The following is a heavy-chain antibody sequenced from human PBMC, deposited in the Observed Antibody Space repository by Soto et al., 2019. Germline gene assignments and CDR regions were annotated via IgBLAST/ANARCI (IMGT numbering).Heavy chain of an antibody. D-gene: IGHD3-9*01. CDR3: ATDDRNYDILTGYYYYGMDV. Sequence: GGSLRLSCAASGFTFSSYAMSWVRQAPGKGLEWVSAISGSGGSTYYADSVKGRFTISRDNSKNTLYLQMNSLRDEDTAVYYCATDDRNYDILTGYYYYGMDVWGQGTTVTVSS. V-gene: IGHV3-23*01. CDR1: GFTFSSYA. CDR2: ISGSGGST. J-gene: IGHJ6*02.